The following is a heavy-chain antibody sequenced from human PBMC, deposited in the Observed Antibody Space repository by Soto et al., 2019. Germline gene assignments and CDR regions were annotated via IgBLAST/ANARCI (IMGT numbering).Heavy chain of an antibody. CDR1: GFTFSSYG. CDR3: AKGLTYGDYTDY. D-gene: IGHD4-17*01. Sequence: TGGSLRLSCAASGFTFSSYGMHWVRQAPGKGLEWVAVISYDGSNKYYADSVKGRFTISRDNSKNTLYLQMNSLRAEDTAVYYCAKGLTYGDYTDYWGQGTLVTVSS. CDR2: ISYDGSNK. V-gene: IGHV3-30*18. J-gene: IGHJ4*02.